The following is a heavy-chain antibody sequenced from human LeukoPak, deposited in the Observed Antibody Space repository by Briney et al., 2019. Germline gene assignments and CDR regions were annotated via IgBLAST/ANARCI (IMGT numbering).Heavy chain of an antibody. Sequence: GGSLRLSCAASGFTFDDYGMSWVRQAPGKGLEWVSGINWNGGSTGYADSVKGRFTISRDNAKNSLYLQMNSLRAEDTALYYCEREVVTGTILIGYYYYYMDAWGKGTTVTVSS. CDR3: EREVVTGTILIGYYYYYMDA. J-gene: IGHJ6*03. D-gene: IGHD1-7*01. CDR1: GFTFDDYG. CDR2: INWNGGST. V-gene: IGHV3-20*04.